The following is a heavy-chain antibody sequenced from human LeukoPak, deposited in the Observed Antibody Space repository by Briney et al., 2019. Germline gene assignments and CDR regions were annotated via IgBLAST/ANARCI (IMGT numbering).Heavy chain of an antibody. CDR3: ARRGWYNYNYYGMDV. V-gene: IGHV5-51*01. Sequence: GESPKISCKGSGYRFIDYWIGWVRQMPGKGLEWMGIVYPGDSDTRYSPSFQGQVTISVDKSISAAYLQRSRLKASDTAIYYCARRGWYNYNYYGMDVWGKGTTVTVSS. D-gene: IGHD1-1*01. CDR2: VYPGDSDT. J-gene: IGHJ6*04. CDR1: GYRFIDYW.